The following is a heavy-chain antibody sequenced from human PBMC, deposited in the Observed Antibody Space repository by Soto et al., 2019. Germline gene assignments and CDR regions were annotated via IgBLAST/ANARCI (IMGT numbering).Heavy chain of an antibody. J-gene: IGHJ5*01. V-gene: IGHV1-8*01. CDR2: MNPKSGNT. Sequence: QVQLVQSGAEVKEPGASVRVSCKASGYTFINYDIHWVRQAPGQGLEWMGWMNPKSGNTGYGQNFEGRVTKNRNNSMSTAYMDMSSLRSEDTAVYYCANSPATVEQNGSVGGWCDSWGQGTLGTVSS. CDR1: GYTFINYD. D-gene: IGHD3-10*01. CDR3: ANSPATVEQNGSVGGWCDS.